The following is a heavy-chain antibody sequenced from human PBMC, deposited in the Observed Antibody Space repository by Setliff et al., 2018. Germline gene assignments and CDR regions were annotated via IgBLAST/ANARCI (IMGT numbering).Heavy chain of an antibody. CDR1: GYDFSKYW. CDR3: ARRAAAHDWFDS. D-gene: IGHD2-15*01. J-gene: IGHJ5*01. V-gene: IGHV5-51*01. Sequence: PGESLKISCKGSGYDFSKYWIAWVRQVPGKVLEFMGIIYPGDSSVTYSPSFQGRVTISADKTLSTAYLQWSSLKASDTAIYYCARRAAAHDWFDSWGQGTLVTVSS. CDR2: IYPGDSSV.